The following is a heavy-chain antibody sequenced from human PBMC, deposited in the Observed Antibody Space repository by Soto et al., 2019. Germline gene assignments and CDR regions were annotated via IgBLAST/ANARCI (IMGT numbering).Heavy chain of an antibody. CDR2: LVGNGGDK. CDR3: FNVAFGY. V-gene: IGHV3-23*01. J-gene: IGHJ4*02. Sequence: PGGSLRLSCAASGFSFSAYAMNWVRQAPGKGLQWVSGLVGNGGDKNYADSVRGRFTVSRDNSKNTLYLQMDSLRVEDTALYYCFNVAFGYWGRGTLVTVSS. CDR1: GFSFSAYA.